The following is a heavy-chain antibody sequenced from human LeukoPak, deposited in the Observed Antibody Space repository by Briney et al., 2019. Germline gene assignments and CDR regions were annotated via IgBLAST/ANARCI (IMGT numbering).Heavy chain of an antibody. CDR1: GGSFSGYY. V-gene: IGHV4-34*01. D-gene: IGHD6-19*01. CDR2: INHSGST. Sequence: SETLSLTCAVYGGSFSGYYWSWIRQPPGKGLEWIGEINHSGSTNYNPSLKSRVTISVDTSKNQFSLKLSSVTAADTAVYYCARVRGAVAGTDFDYWGQGTLVTVSS. CDR3: ARVRGAVAGTDFDY. J-gene: IGHJ4*02.